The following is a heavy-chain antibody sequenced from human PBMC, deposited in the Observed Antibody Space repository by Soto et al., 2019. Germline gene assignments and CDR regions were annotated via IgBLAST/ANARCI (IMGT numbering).Heavy chain of an antibody. CDR2: IYYSGNT. J-gene: IGHJ4*02. CDR1: GGSINSYY. Sequence: SETLSLTCTVSGGSINSYYWSWIRQPPGKGLEWIAYIYYSGNTNYNPSLKSRVTISLDTSKNHFSLNLNSVTAADTAVYYCAATAYRRGTYYFDYWGQGALVTVSS. V-gene: IGHV4-59*01. D-gene: IGHD2-21*01. CDR3: AATAYRRGTYYFDY.